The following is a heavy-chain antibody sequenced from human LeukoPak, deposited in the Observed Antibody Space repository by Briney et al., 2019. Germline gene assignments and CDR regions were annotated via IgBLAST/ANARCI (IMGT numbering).Heavy chain of an antibody. Sequence: ASVKVSCKASGYTFTGYYMHWVRQAPGQGLEWMGRINPNSGGTNYAQKFQGRATMTRDTSISTAYMELSRLRSDDTAVYYCARDIFGAAAAVKYWGQGTLVTVSS. V-gene: IGHV1-2*06. CDR2: INPNSGGT. D-gene: IGHD6-13*01. CDR1: GYTFTGYY. J-gene: IGHJ4*02. CDR3: ARDIFGAAAAVKY.